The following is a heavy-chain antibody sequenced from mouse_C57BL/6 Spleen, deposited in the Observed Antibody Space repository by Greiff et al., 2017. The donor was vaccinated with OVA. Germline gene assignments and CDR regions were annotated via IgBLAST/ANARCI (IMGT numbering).Heavy chain of an antibody. CDR3: ARHYGSSYTWFAY. J-gene: IGHJ3*01. CDR2: IYPGSGST. D-gene: IGHD1-1*01. V-gene: IGHV1-55*01. Sequence: VQLQQSGAELVKPGASVKMSCKASGYTFTSYWITWVKQRPGQGLEWIGDIYPGSGSTNYNEKFKSKATLTVDTSSSTAYMQLSSLTSEDSAVYYCARHYGSSYTWFAYWGQGTLVTVSA. CDR1: GYTFTSYW.